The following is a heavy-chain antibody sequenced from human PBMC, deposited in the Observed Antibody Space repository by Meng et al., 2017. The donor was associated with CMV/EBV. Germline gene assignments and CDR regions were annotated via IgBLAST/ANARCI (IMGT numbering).Heavy chain of an antibody. CDR1: GFTFSSYA. CDR3: ARDHRGMDV. J-gene: IGHJ6*02. Sequence: GESLKISCAASGFTFSSYAMHWVRQAPGKGLEWVAVISYDGSNKYYADSVKGRFTISRDNSKNTLYLQMNSLRAEDTAVYYCARDHRGMDVWGQGTTVTVSS. V-gene: IGHV3-30-3*01. CDR2: ISYDGSNK.